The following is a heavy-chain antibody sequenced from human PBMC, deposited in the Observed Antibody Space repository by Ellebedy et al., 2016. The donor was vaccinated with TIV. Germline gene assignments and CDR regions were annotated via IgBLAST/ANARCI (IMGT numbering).Heavy chain of an antibody. V-gene: IGHV3-7*01. J-gene: IGHJ4*02. Sequence: GGSLRLXXAASGFNFGTYWMSWVRQAPGEGLEWVANINQGGSHVHYVDSVMDRFTISRDNAKNSLYLQMSSLSAEDTAVYYCYGRGDFDYWGQGTLVTVSS. CDR3: YGRGDFDY. CDR1: GFNFGTYW. D-gene: IGHD4-17*01. CDR2: INQGGSHV.